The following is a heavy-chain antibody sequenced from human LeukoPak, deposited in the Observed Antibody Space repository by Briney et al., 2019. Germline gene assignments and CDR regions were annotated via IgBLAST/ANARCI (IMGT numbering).Heavy chain of an antibody. J-gene: IGHJ6*02. V-gene: IGHV1-8*01. CDR1: GYTFTSYD. D-gene: IGHD6-19*01. Sequence: ASVKVSCKASGYTFTSYDINWVRQATGQGLEWMGWMNPNSGNTGYAQKFQGRVTMTRNTSISTAYMELSSLRSEDTAVYYCARYSPQWRVPSGMDVWGQGTTVTVSS. CDR2: MNPNSGNT. CDR3: ARYSPQWRVPSGMDV.